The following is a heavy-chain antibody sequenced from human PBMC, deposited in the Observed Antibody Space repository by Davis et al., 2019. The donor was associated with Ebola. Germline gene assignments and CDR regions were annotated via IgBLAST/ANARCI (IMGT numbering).Heavy chain of an antibody. J-gene: IGHJ4*02. CDR3: AKQDTVTDHYFDY. CDR2: ISYDGSNK. CDR1: GFTFSSYA. Sequence: GESLKISCGASGFTFSSYAMHWVRQAPGKGLEWVAVISYDGSNKYYADSVKGRFTISRDNSKNTLYMQMNSLRAEDTAVYYCAKQDTVTDHYFDYWGQGTLVTVSS. V-gene: IGHV3-30-3*02. D-gene: IGHD4-17*01.